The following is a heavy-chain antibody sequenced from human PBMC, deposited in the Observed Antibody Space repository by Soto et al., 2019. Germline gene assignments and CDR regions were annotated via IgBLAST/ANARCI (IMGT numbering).Heavy chain of an antibody. CDR2: IKQDGSEK. J-gene: IGHJ6*02. CDR3: ARVIVAGRDGMDV. CDR1: GFTFSSYW. D-gene: IGHD6-19*01. Sequence: GGSLRLSCAASGFTFSSYWMSWVRQAPGKGLEWVANIKQDGSEKYYVDSVKGRFTISRDNAKNSLYLQMNSLRAEDTAVYYCARVIVAGRDGMDVWGQGTTVTVSS. V-gene: IGHV3-7*01.